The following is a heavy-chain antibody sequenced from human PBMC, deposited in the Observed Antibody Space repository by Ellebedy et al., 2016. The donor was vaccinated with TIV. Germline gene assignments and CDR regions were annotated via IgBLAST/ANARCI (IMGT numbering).Heavy chain of an antibody. Sequence: MPSETLSLTCTVSGGSISSSSYYWGWIRQPPGKGLEWIGSIYYSGSTYYNPSLKSRVTISVDTSKNQFSLKLSSVTAVDTAVYYCARVSSPAAGIDYWGQGTLVTVSS. CDR3: ARVSSPAAGIDY. V-gene: IGHV4-39*01. CDR2: IYYSGST. D-gene: IGHD6-13*01. J-gene: IGHJ4*02. CDR1: GGSISSSSYY.